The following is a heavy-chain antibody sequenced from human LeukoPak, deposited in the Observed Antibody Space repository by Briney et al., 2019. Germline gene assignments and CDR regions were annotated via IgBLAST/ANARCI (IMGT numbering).Heavy chain of an antibody. Sequence: ASVKVSCKASGYTFTGYYMHWVRQAPGQGLEWMGRINPNSGGTNYAQKFQGRVTMTRDTSISTAYMELGRLRSDDTAVYYCARPTKYPYYYGMDVWGQGTTVTVSS. D-gene: IGHD2-2*01. CDR3: ARPTKYPYYYGMDV. CDR2: INPNSGGT. CDR1: GYTFTGYY. V-gene: IGHV1-2*06. J-gene: IGHJ6*02.